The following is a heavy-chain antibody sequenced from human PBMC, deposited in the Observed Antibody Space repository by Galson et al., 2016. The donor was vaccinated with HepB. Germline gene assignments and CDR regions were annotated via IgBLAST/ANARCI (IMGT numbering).Heavy chain of an antibody. CDR1: GFTFSSYS. Sequence: SLRLSCAASGFTFSSYSMNWARQAPGKGLEWVSSIRSSSSDMFYADSVKGRFTISRDNAKNSLFLQMNSRRAEDTALYYCTSSKAEYTSSWYPNDYWGQGTLVTVSS. CDR3: TSSKAEYTSSWYPNDY. J-gene: IGHJ4*02. V-gene: IGHV3-21*01. D-gene: IGHD6-13*01. CDR2: IRSSSSDM.